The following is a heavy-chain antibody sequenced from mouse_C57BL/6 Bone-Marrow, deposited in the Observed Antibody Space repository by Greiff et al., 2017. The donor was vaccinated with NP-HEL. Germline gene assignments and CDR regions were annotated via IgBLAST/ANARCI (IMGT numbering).Heavy chain of an antibody. CDR2: IRSKSSNYAT. CDR3: VRESAHSNYGSWFAY. Sequence: EVKLQESGGGLVQPKGSLKLSCAASGFTFNTYAMHWVRQAPGKGLEWVARIRSKSSNYATYYADSVKDRFTISSDSLQSMLSLQMNILKTEDTAMYYYVRESAHSNYGSWFAYWGQGTLVTVSA. CDR1: GFTFNTYA. V-gene: IGHV10-3*01. D-gene: IGHD2-5*01. J-gene: IGHJ3*01.